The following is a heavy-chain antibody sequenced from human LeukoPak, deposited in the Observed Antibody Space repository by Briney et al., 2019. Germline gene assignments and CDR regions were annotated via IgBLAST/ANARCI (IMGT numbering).Heavy chain of an antibody. D-gene: IGHD6-6*01. J-gene: IGHJ6*03. Sequence: PSETLSLTCSVSGDSISSGYYWGWIRQPPGKGLEWIGSIYHSGSTYYNPSLKSRVTISVDTSKNQFSLKLSSVTAADTAVYYCASIDSSSGWFGSYYYYMDVWGKGTTVTVSS. CDR3: ASIDSSSGWFGSYYYYMDV. V-gene: IGHV4-38-2*02. CDR2: IYHSGST. CDR1: GDSISSGYY.